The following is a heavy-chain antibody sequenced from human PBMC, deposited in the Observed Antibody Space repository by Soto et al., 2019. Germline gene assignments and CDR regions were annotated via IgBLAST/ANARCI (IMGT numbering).Heavy chain of an antibody. CDR1: GGSFSDYY. CDR3: ARFASPYAPRAFDF. J-gene: IGHJ3*01. Sequence: SETLSLTCAVYGGSFSDYYWSWIRQPPGKGLEWIGEINHSGSTNYNPSLKSRVTISVDTSKNQFSLKLSSVTAADTAVYYCARFASPYAPRAFDFWGKGTMVTVSS. D-gene: IGHD3-16*01. V-gene: IGHV4-34*01. CDR2: INHSGST.